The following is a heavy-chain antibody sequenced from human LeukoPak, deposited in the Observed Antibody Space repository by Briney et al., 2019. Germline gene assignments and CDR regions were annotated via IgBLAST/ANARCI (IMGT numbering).Heavy chain of an antibody. V-gene: IGHV3-23*01. J-gene: IGHJ4*02. CDR1: GFTFSSYA. CDR3: AKDVSRSTSCYNY. D-gene: IGHD2-2*01. CDR2: ISGSGSST. Sequence: PGGSLRLSCAASGFTFSSYAMSWVRQAPGKGLEWVSAISGSGSSTYYADSVKGRFTISRDNSKNTLYLQMNSLRAEDTAVYYCAKDVSRSTSCYNYWGQGTLVTVSS.